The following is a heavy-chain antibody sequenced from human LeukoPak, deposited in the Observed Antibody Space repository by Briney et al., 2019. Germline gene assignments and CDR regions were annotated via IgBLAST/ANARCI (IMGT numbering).Heavy chain of an antibody. CDR2: IKPNSGGT. J-gene: IGHJ5*02. Sequence: ASVKVSCKASGYTFTGYYIHWVRQAPGQGLEWMGWIKPNSGGTNYAQKFQGRVTMTRDTSISTAYMELSRLRSDDTAVYYCARDQYLYSSPNWFDPWGQGTLVTVSS. CDR3: ARDQYLYSSPNWFDP. D-gene: IGHD3-22*01. V-gene: IGHV1-2*02. CDR1: GYTFTGYY.